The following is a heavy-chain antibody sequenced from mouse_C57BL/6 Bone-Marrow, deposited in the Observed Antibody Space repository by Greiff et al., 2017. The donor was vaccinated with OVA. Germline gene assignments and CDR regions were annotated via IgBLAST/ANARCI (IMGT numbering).Heavy chain of an antibody. CDR2: IDPSDSYT. Sequence: QVQLKQPGAELVMPGASVKLSCTASGYTFTSYWMHWVKQRPGQGLEWIGEIDPSDSYTNYNQKFKGKSTLTVDKSSSTAYMQLSSLTSEDSAVYYCARSPYGNLPYWGQGTTLTVSS. CDR3: ARSPYGNLPY. CDR1: GYTFTSYW. V-gene: IGHV1-69*01. D-gene: IGHD2-1*01. J-gene: IGHJ2*01.